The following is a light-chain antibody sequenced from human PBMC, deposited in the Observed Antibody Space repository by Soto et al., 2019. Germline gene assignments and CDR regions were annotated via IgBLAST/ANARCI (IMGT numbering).Light chain of an antibody. V-gene: IGKV1-5*03. CDR3: QHYNSHSEA. CDR1: QTISSW. Sequence: DIQMTQSPSTLSGSVGDRVTITCRASQTISSWLAWFQQKPGKAPKLLIYKASTLKSGVPSRFSGSGSGTEFTLTISSLQPDDFPTYYCQHYNSHSEAFGQGTKVELK. CDR2: KAS. J-gene: IGKJ1*01.